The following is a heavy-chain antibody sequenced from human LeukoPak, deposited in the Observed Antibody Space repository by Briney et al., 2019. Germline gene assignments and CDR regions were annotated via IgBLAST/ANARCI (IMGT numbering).Heavy chain of an antibody. CDR3: ARVMFPSGWYSPLGD. D-gene: IGHD6-19*01. CDR2: ISSSSSYT. V-gene: IGHV3-11*06. J-gene: IGHJ4*02. CDR1: GFTYSDYY. Sequence: GGSLRLSCAASGFTYSDYYMSWIRQAPGKGLEWVSYISSSSSYTNYADSVKGRFTISRDNAKNSLYLQMNSLRAEDTAVYYCARVMFPSGWYSPLGDWGQGTLVTVSS.